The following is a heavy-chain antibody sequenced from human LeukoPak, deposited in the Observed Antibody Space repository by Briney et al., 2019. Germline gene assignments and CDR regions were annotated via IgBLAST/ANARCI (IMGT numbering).Heavy chain of an antibody. D-gene: IGHD3-10*01. J-gene: IGHJ4*02. CDR3: AKSGSGSFYETFDY. V-gene: IGHV3-48*01. CDR1: GSTFRTYS. CDR2: ISSSGSTI. Sequence: GGSLRLSCAASGSTFRTYSMNWVRQAPGKGLEWVSYISSSGSTIYYADSVKGRFTISRDNAKNSLYLQMNSLGAEDTAVYYCAKSGSGSFYETFDYWGQGTLVTVSS.